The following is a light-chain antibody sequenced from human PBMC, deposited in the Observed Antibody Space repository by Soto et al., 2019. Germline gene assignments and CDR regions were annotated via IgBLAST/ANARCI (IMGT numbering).Light chain of an antibody. Sequence: QSVLTQPDSVSGSPGQSITISCTGTSSDVGGYNYVSWYQQHPGKAPKLMIYDVSNLPSGVSNRFSGSKSGNTASLTISGIQAEDEADYYCSSYTSSSTVVFGGGTK. CDR1: SSDVGGYNY. CDR3: SSYTSSSTVV. V-gene: IGLV2-14*01. J-gene: IGLJ2*01. CDR2: DVS.